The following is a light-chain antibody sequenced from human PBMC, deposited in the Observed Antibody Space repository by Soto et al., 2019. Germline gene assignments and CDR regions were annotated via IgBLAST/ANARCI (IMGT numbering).Light chain of an antibody. Sequence: EIVLTQSPGTLSLSPGERATLSCRASQSVSSHLAWYQQKPGQAPRLLIYSASSRATGIPDRFSGSRSGTDFTLTISRLEPEDFAVYYCQQYGSSPPLTFGGGTKVEIK. J-gene: IGKJ4*01. V-gene: IGKV3-20*01. CDR3: QQYGSSPPLT. CDR2: SAS. CDR1: QSVSSH.